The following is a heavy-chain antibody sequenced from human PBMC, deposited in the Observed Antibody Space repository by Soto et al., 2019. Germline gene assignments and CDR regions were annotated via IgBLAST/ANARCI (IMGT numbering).Heavy chain of an antibody. CDR3: ARDYYGAGSQYYYYGMEV. V-gene: IGHV4-31*03. J-gene: IGHJ6*02. D-gene: IGHD3-10*01. CDR2: IYHSGGD. Sequence: SETLSLTCTVSGDSITSGGYYWSWLRQQPGKGLEWIGYIYHSGGDSYNSSLRGRAVISIDTSKNQFFLRMNAVTAADTATYYCARDYYGAGSQYYYYGMEVWGQGTTVTVSS. CDR1: GDSITSGGYY.